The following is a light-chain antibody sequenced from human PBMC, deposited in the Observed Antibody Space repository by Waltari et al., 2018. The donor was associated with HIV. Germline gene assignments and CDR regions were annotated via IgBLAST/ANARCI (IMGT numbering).Light chain of an antibody. Sequence: DIVLTQSPVSLAVALREGATINCKSSQSVLYSSNNKDYLAWYQQKPGQPPKLLIYWASTRESGVPDRFRGSGSGTDFTLTISSLQAEDVAVYYCQQYYSTQYSFGQGTKLEIK. V-gene: IGKV4-1*01. CDR2: WAS. J-gene: IGKJ2*03. CDR1: QSVLYSSNNKDY. CDR3: QQYYSTQYS.